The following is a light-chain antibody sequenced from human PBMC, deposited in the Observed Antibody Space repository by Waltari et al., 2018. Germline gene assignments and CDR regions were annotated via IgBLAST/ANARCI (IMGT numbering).Light chain of an antibody. J-gene: IGLJ2*01. CDR1: ALSKQY. V-gene: IGLV3-25*03. CDR2: KDT. Sequence: SYELTQPPSVSVSPGQTARITCSGDALSKQYAYWYQQKPGQAPVLVIYKDTGRPSGIPERFSGSSSGTTVALTISGVQAEDEADFYCQSADSSGVLFGGGTKLTVL. CDR3: QSADSSGVL.